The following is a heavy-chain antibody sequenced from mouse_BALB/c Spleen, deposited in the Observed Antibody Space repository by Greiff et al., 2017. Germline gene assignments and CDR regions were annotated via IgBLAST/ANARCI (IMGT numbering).Heavy chain of an antibody. CDR1: GDSITSGY. D-gene: IGHD1-1*01. J-gene: IGHJ1*01. CDR2: ISDSGST. CDR3: ARGYYGSARYFDV. V-gene: IGHV3-8*02. Sequence: DVQLQESGPSLVKPSQTLSLTCSVTGDSITSGYWNWIRKFPGNKLEYMGYISDSGSTYYNPSLKSRISITRDTSKNQYYLQLNSVNTEDTATYYCARGYYGSARYFDVWGAGTTVTVSS.